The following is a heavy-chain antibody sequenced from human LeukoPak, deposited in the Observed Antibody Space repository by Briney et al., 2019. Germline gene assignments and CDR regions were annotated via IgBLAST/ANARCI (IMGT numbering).Heavy chain of an antibody. CDR2: IIPIFGIA. D-gene: IGHD3-3*01. CDR1: GGTFSSYA. Sequence: ASVKVSCKASGGTFSSYAISWVRQAPGQGLEWMGGIIPIFGIANYAQKFQGRVTITADESTSTAYMELSSLRSEDTAVYYCARDLLEWLLPNYYYYGMDVWGQGTTVTVSS. CDR3: ARDLLEWLLPNYYYYGMDV. J-gene: IGHJ6*02. V-gene: IGHV1-69*13.